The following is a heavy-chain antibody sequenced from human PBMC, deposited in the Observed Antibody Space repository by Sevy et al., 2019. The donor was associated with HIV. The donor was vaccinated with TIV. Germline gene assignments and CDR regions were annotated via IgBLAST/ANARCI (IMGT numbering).Heavy chain of an antibody. CDR2: IDSSSSNR. Sequence: GGSLRLSCAASGFTFSSYSMNWVRQAPGKGLEWLSYIDSSSSNRYYAESAKGRFTVSRDNAKKSLYVQMNSLRGEDKAVYYCAREGGYTDQGMDVWGQGTTVTVSS. CDR1: GFTFSSYS. V-gene: IGHV3-48*01. J-gene: IGHJ6*02. CDR3: AREGGYTDQGMDV. D-gene: IGHD5-12*01.